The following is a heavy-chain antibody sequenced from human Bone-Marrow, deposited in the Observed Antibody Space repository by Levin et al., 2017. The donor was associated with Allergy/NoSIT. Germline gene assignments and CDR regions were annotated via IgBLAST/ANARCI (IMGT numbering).Heavy chain of an antibody. D-gene: IGHD3-3*01. CDR1: GFAFSSYA. CDR2: ISGTAGST. Sequence: PGESLKISCAASGFAFSSYAMSWVRQAPGKGLEWVSGISGTAGSTYYVDSVKGRFTISRDNSKNTLYLQMNSLRAEDTAIYYCAKETTIFGLYYFDYWGQGTLVTVSS. J-gene: IGHJ4*02. V-gene: IGHV3-23*01. CDR3: AKETTIFGLYYFDY.